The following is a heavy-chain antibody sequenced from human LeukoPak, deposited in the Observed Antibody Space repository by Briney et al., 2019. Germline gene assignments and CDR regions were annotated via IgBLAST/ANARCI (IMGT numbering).Heavy chain of an antibody. D-gene: IGHD7-27*01. CDR3: AQGASKLGFDY. CDR2: IIPIFGIA. V-gene: IGHV1-69*05. Sequence: ASVKVSCKASGGTFSSYAISWVRQAPGQGLEWMGGIIPIFGIANYAQKFQGRVTITTDESTSTAYMELSGLRSEDTAVYYCAQGASKLGFDYWGQGTLVTVSS. J-gene: IGHJ4*02. CDR1: GGTFSSYA.